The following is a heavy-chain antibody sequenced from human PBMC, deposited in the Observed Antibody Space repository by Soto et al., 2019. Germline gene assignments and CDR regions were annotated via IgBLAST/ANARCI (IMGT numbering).Heavy chain of an antibody. J-gene: IGHJ5*02. CDR2: IMPIFGTP. CDR3: ARVHSSGIFYFVDP. Sequence: SVKVSCKASGGTFDSYVISWLRQAPGQGLEWMGGIMPIFGTPNYAQRFRGRVTISADESTSTAYLELSSLTSDDTAVYYCARVHSSGIFYFVDPWGQGTLVTVSS. V-gene: IGHV1-69*13. D-gene: IGHD3-10*01. CDR1: GGTFDSYV.